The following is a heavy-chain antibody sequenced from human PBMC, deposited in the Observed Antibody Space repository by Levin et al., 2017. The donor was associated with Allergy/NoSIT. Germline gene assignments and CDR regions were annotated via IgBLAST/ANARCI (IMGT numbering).Heavy chain of an antibody. CDR1: GFNLDGYA. V-gene: IGHV3-9*03. D-gene: IGHD2-15*01. J-gene: IGHJ4*02. Sequence: GGSLRLSCAASGFNLDGYAMHWVRQAPGKGLEWVSGISWNSNKMDYADSVKGRFTISRDNAKNSLYLQMNSLRADDMALYYCVKGGGSSADTFDYLGQGTLVTGSS. CDR2: ISWNSNKM. CDR3: VKGGGSSADTFDY.